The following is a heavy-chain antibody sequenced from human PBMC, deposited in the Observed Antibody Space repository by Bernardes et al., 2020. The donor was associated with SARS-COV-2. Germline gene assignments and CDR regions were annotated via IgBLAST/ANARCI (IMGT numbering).Heavy chain of an antibody. CDR1: GYIFTNFW. V-gene: IGHV5-51*01. CDR3: ARLPTFYAPGLSNFFDY. J-gene: IGHJ4*02. CDR2: IFPGNSDT. D-gene: IGHD3-16*01. Sequence: GASLKISCQISGYIFTNFWVGWVRQTPGKALELMGLIFPGNSDTRYRPSFQGQVTISADKSINTAYLHLNSLKASDTAIYFCARLPTFYAPGLSNFFDYWGRGTLVTVSS.